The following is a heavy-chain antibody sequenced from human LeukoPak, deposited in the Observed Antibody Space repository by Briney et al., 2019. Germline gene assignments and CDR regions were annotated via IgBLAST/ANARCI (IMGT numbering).Heavy chain of an antibody. CDR1: GFTFSSYW. CDR2: IKQDGSEK. CDR3: ARDNSNPRDYYYYGMDV. D-gene: IGHD4-11*01. J-gene: IGHJ6*02. V-gene: IGHV3-7*01. Sequence: PGGSLRLSCAASGFTFSSYWMSWVRQAPGKGLEWVANIKQDGSEKYYVDSVKGRFTISRDNAKNSLYLQMNSLRAEDTAVYYCARDNSNPRDYYYYGMDVWGQGTTVTVSS.